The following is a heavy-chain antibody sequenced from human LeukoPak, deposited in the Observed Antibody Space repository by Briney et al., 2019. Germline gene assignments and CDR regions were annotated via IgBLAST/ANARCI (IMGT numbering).Heavy chain of an antibody. CDR3: ATYVLGVVKSSPFDY. CDR2: FDPEHGET. D-gene: IGHD3-3*01. Sequence: ASVKVSCKVSGHTLTELSMHWVRQAPGKGLEWMGGFDPEHGETIYAQKFQSRVTMTEDTSTDTAYMELSSLRFEDTAVYYCATYVLGVVKSSPFDYWGQGTRVTVSS. CDR1: GHTLTELS. J-gene: IGHJ4*02. V-gene: IGHV1-24*01.